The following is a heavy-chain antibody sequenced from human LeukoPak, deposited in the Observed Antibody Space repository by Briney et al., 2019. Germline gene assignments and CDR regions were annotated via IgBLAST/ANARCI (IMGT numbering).Heavy chain of an antibody. CDR1: GFALSSYW. J-gene: IGHJ4*02. V-gene: IGHV3-74*01. D-gene: IGHD3-3*01. CDR3: ARGEIGDFWSGYYVQCFDH. Sequence: GGSLRLSCAASGFALSSYWMNWVREAPGEGLGWVSRINSDGSSTSCADSVKGRFTISRDNAKNTLYLQMNSLRAEDTAVYYCARGEIGDFWSGYYVQCFDHWGQGTLVTVSS. CDR2: INSDGSST.